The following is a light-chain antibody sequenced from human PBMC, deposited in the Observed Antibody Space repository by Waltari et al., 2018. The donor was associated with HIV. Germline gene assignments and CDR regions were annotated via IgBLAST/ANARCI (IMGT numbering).Light chain of an antibody. CDR3: QQYGSSPYT. CDR2: GAS. CDR1: HSVSSRY. Sequence: DIVLTQSPGTLSLSPGERATLSCRASHSVSSRYLAWYQQKPGQAPRRLIYGASTRATGVPDRLSGSGSGTDFTLSISRLEPEDFAVYYCQQYGSSPYTFGQGTKLEIK. J-gene: IGKJ2*01. V-gene: IGKV3-20*01.